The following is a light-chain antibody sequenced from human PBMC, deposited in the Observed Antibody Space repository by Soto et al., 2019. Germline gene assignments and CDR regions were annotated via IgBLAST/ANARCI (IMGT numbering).Light chain of an antibody. CDR1: SSDVGGYNY. Sequence: QSVLTQPPSASGSLGQSVTISCTGTSSDVGGYNYVSWHQQHPGKAPKVMIYEVTKRPPGVPDRFSGSKSGNTASLTVSGLQAEDEADYYCSSFAGGGNPVLLGGGTKAHRP. V-gene: IGLV2-8*01. CDR2: EVT. J-gene: IGLJ2*01. CDR3: SSFAGGGNPVL.